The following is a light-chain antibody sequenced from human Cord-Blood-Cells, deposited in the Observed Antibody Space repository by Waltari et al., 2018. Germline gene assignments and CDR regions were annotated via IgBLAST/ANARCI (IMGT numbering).Light chain of an antibody. CDR3: CSYAGSSTLV. CDR2: EGS. V-gene: IGLV2-23*01. J-gene: IGLJ2*01. Sequence: QSALTQPASVSGSPGQSITISCTGTISDVGSYNLVPWYQQHPGKAPKLMIYEGSKRPSGVSNRFSGSKSGNTASLTISGLQAEDEADYYCCSYAGSSTLVFGGGTKLTVL. CDR1: ISDVGSYNL.